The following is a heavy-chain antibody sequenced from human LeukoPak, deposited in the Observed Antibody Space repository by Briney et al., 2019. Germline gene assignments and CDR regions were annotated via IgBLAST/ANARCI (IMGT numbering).Heavy chain of an antibody. D-gene: IGHD6-25*01. J-gene: IGHJ1*01. Sequence: ASVKVSCKASGGTFSSYAISWVRQAPGQGLEWMGGIIPIFGTANYAQKFQGRVTITTDESTSTAYMELSSLRSEDTAVYYCARTAAAAEYFQHWGQGTLVTVSS. CDR1: GGTFSSYA. CDR2: IIPIFGTA. CDR3: ARTAAAAEYFQH. V-gene: IGHV1-69*05.